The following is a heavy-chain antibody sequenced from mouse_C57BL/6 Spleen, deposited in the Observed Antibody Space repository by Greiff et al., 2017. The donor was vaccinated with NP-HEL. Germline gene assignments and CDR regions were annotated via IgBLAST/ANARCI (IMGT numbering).Heavy chain of an antibody. D-gene: IGHD1-1*01. J-gene: IGHJ2*01. CDR3: ARHDTTVVPFDY. Sequence: EVQVVESGGDLVKPGGSLKLSCAASGFTFSSYGMSWVRQTPDKRLEWVATISSGGSYTYYPDSVKGRFTISRDNAKNTLYLQMSSLKSEDTAMYYCARHDTTVVPFDYWGQGTTLTVSS. CDR1: GFTFSSYG. V-gene: IGHV5-6*01. CDR2: ISSGGSYT.